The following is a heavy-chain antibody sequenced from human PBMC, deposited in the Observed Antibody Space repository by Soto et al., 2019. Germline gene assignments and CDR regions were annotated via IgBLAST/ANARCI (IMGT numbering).Heavy chain of an antibody. V-gene: IGHV1-46*01. CDR3: ARDRRGGVDTAMLRGDTFDY. J-gene: IGHJ4*02. D-gene: IGHD5-18*01. CDR2: INPSGGST. CDR1: GYTFTSYY. Sequence: QVQLVQSGAEVKKPGASVKVSCKASGYTFTSYYMHWVRQAPGQGLEWMGIINPSGGSTSYAQTFQGRVTMTRDTSTSTVYMELSSLRSEDTAVYYCARDRRGGVDTAMLRGDTFDYWGQGTLVTVSS.